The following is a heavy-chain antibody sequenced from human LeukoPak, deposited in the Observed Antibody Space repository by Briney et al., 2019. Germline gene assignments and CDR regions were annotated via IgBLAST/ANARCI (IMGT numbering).Heavy chain of an antibody. CDR2: IYYSGSS. V-gene: IGHV4-59*01. Sequence: PSETLSLTCTVSGGSLSSYYWSWIRQPPGKGLEWIGYIYYSGSSNYNPSLKSRVTISVDTSKNQFSLKLSSVTAADTAVYYCARTLTIFGVVAPYYYYYMDVWGKGTTVTVSS. J-gene: IGHJ6*03. CDR1: GGSLSSYY. D-gene: IGHD3-3*01. CDR3: ARTLTIFGVVAPYYYYYMDV.